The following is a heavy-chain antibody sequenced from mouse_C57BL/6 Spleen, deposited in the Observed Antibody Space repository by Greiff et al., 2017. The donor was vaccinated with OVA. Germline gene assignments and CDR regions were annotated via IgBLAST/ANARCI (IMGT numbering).Heavy chain of an antibody. V-gene: IGHV1-4*01. D-gene: IGHD2-1*01. CDR1: GYTFTSYT. CDR3: ARSGDYGNLGFAY. J-gene: IGHJ3*01. CDR2: INPSSGYT. Sequence: QVHVKQSGAELARPGASVKMSCKASGYTFTSYTMHWVKQRPGQGLEWIGYINPSSGYTKYNQKFKDKATLTADKSSSTAYMQLSSLTSEDSAVYYCARSGDYGNLGFAYWGQGTLVTVSA.